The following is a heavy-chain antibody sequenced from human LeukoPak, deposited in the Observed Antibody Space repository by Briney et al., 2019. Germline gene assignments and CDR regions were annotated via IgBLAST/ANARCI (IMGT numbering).Heavy chain of an antibody. CDR1: GFTFSDYW. Sequence: GGSLRLSCAASGFTFSDYWMNWVRQAPGKGLEWVAILKQDGSEILYVDSVKGRFTISRDNAKNSLYLQMNSLRAEDTAVYYCASFGGSGSYTQWGQGTLVTVSS. D-gene: IGHD3-10*01. V-gene: IGHV3-7*01. CDR2: LKQDGSEI. CDR3: ASFGGSGSYTQ. J-gene: IGHJ4*02.